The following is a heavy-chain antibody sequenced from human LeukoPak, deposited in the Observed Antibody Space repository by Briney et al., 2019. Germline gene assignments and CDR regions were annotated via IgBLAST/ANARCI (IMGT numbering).Heavy chain of an antibody. CDR3: ARDRRSGGSYHPFDY. J-gene: IGHJ4*02. V-gene: IGHV4-39*07. D-gene: IGHD2-15*01. CDR2: IYYSGST. Sequence: PSETLSLTCTVSGGSISSSSYYWGWIRQPPGKGLEWIGSIYYSGSTYYNPSLKSRVTISVDTSKNQFSLKLSSVTAADTAVYYCARDRRSGGSYHPFDYWGQGTLVTVSS. CDR1: GGSISSSSYY.